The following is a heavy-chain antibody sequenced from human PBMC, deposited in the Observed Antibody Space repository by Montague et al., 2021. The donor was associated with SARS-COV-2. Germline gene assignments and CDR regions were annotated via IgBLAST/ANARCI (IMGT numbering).Heavy chain of an antibody. Sequence: LALIDLDDDNYYSTSLTTRLTISKDTSNNKVFLTITNMDPVDTATYYCARIGDYDILTGDYCGFDDWGQGTLVTVSS. J-gene: IGHJ4*02. CDR2: IDLDDDN. CDR3: ARIGDYDILTGDYCGFDD. V-gene: IGHV2-70*01. D-gene: IGHD3-9*01.